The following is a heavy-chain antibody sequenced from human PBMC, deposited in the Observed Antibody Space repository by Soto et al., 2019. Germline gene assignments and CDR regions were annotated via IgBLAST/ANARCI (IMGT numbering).Heavy chain of an antibody. CDR1: GYTFTSYA. D-gene: IGHD5-12*01. CDR2: INAGNGNT. J-gene: IGHJ4*02. CDR3: ATPIVAFY. V-gene: IGHV1-3*01. Sequence: ASVKVSCKASGYTFTSYAIHWVRQAPGQRLEWMGWINAGNGNTKYPQKFQGRVIITRDTSAGTAYMELRSLRSEDTAVYYCATPIVAFYWGQGTLVTVSS.